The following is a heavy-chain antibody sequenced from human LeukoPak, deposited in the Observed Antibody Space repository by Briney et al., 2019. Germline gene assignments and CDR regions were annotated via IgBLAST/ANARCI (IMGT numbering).Heavy chain of an antibody. Sequence: GASVTVSCKASGYTFTGYYMHWVRQAPGQGLEWMGWINPTSGGTNYAQKFQGRVTMTRETSISTAYMELSRLRSDDTAVYYCARDFIVVVPAGFDPWGQGTLVTVSS. CDR3: ARDFIVVVPAGFDP. J-gene: IGHJ5*02. CDR2: INPTSGGT. CDR1: GYTFTGYY. V-gene: IGHV1-2*02. D-gene: IGHD2-2*01.